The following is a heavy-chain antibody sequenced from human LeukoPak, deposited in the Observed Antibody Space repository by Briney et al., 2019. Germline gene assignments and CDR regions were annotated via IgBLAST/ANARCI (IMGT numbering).Heavy chain of an antibody. Sequence: GGSLRLSCVASGITFSTYGMNWVRQAPGKGLEWVANIKPGGGERYYVDSVKGRFTISRDNAKNSVDLQMNSLRVEDTAVYYCMRGGGDYWGQGALVTVSS. CDR1: GITFSTYG. J-gene: IGHJ4*02. D-gene: IGHD3-16*01. CDR2: IKPGGGER. V-gene: IGHV3-7*01. CDR3: MRGGGDY.